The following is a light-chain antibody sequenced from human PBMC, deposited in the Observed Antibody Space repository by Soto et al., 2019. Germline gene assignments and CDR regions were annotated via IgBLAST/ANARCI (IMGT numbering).Light chain of an antibody. J-gene: IGKJ1*01. V-gene: IGKV3-20*01. CDR2: GAS. Sequence: IVLTQSPGTLSLSPGERATLSCRASQSVSNNYLAWYQQQPGQAPRLLIYGASNRATGIPDRFSGGGSGTVFTLTISRLEPEYVAVYYCQQYGSSGTFGQGTKVDI. CDR1: QSVSNNY. CDR3: QQYGSSGT.